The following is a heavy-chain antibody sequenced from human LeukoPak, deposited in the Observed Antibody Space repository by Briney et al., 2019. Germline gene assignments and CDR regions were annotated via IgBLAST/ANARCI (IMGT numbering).Heavy chain of an antibody. J-gene: IGHJ4*02. CDR1: GFTFSTYA. D-gene: IGHD3-10*01. CDR2: ISGSGDRT. V-gene: IGHV3-23*01. Sequence: PGGSLRLSCAASGFTFSTYAMSWVRQAPGKGLEWVSIISGSGDRTYYADSVKGRFTISRDNFKNTLYLQMNSLRAEDTAVYYCAKGSLRQRIIGPRDHWGQGTLVTVSS. CDR3: AKGSLRQRIIGPRDH.